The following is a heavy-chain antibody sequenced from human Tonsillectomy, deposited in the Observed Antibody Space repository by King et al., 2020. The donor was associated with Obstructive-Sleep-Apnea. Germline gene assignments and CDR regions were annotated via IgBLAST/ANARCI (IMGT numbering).Heavy chain of an antibody. V-gene: IGHV4-31*03. D-gene: IGHD3-10*02. J-gene: IGHJ4*02. Sequence: QLQESGPGLVTPSQTLSLTCTVSGGSIGSCGFYWSWIRHRPGRDMKWIGYIYNGATTYYHPSLESRVTISAATSKDQFSLKLTSVTAADTAVYYCARDHDRERGIFDYWGQGTLVTVSS. CDR1: GGSIGSCGFY. CDR2: IYNGATT. CDR3: ARDHDRERGIFDY.